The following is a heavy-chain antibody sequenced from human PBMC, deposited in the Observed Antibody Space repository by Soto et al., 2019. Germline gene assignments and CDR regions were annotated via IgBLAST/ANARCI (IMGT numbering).Heavy chain of an antibody. CDR1: GFTFSGFD. CDR3: ARGQEVGAHFFDS. CDR2: IGTAGDT. D-gene: IGHD2-15*01. J-gene: IGHJ4*02. Sequence: GGSLRLSCEASGFTFSGFDMHWVRQPTRKGLEWVSTIGTAGDTYYAVSVKGRFTISRDNAKNSLSLQMNSLRAGDTAVYFCARGQEVGAHFFDSWGQGTQVTVS. V-gene: IGHV3-13*01.